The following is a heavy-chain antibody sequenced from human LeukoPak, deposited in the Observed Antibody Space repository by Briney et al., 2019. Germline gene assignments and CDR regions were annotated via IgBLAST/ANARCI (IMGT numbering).Heavy chain of an antibody. CDR3: VRDYVYGDDYDVFDL. Sequence: GASVKVSCKASGYTFTSYGISWVRQAPGQGLEWMGWISAYNGNTNYAQKLQGRVTMTTDTSTSTAYMELRSLRSDDTALYYCVRDYVYGDDYDVFDLWGQGTRVSVSS. CDR2: ISAYNGNT. CDR1: GYTFTSYG. J-gene: IGHJ3*01. V-gene: IGHV1-18*01. D-gene: IGHD4/OR15-4a*01.